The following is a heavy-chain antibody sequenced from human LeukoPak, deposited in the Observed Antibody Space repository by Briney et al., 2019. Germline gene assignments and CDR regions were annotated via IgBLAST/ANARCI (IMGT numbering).Heavy chain of an antibody. Sequence: ASVEVSCKASGYTFTTYAMNWVRQAPGQGLEWMGWINTNTGNPTYAQGFTGRFVFSLDTSVNTAYLQISSLTADDTAVYYCARANLWFGELGWIDPWGQGTLVTVSS. V-gene: IGHV7-4-1*02. CDR3: ARANLWFGELGWIDP. CDR2: INTNTGNP. J-gene: IGHJ5*02. D-gene: IGHD3-10*01. CDR1: GYTFTTYA.